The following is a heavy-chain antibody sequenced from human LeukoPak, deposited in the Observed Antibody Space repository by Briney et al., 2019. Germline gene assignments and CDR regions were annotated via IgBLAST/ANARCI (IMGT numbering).Heavy chain of an antibody. CDR3: ATLRRSNGMDV. V-gene: IGHV4-34*01. CDR1: GGSFSGYY. D-gene: IGHD5/OR15-5a*01. CDR2: TNHSGST. J-gene: IGHJ6*04. Sequence: MSSETLSLTCAVYGGSFSGYYWSWIRQPPGKGMEWIGETNHSGSTNYNPSLKSRVTISVDTSKNQFSLKLSSVTAADTAVYYCATLRRSNGMDVWGKGTTVTVSS.